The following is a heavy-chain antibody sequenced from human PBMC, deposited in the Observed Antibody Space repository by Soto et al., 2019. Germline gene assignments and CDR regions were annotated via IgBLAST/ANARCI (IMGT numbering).Heavy chain of an antibody. CDR3: ASLPATSDFDY. CDR1: GGSISSGPYS. J-gene: IGHJ4*02. V-gene: IGHV4-39*07. Sequence: PSETLSLTCTVSGGSISSGPYSWGGFRQPPGEGLGWIGTFHYSESTYYNPSLESRVTISVDTSKSQFSLKLSSVTAADTAVYYCASLPATSDFDYWGQGTLVTVSS. D-gene: IGHD2-2*01. CDR2: FHYSEST.